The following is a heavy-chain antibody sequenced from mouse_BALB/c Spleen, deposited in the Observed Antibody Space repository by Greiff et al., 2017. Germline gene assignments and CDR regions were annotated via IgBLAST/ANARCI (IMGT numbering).Heavy chain of an antibody. V-gene: IGHV3-2*02. D-gene: IGHD1-2*01. CDR3: ASLYGYYAMDY. J-gene: IGHJ4*01. Sequence: EVKLQESGPGLVKPSQSLSLTCTVTGYSITSDYAWNWNRQFPGNKLEWMGYISYSGSTSYNPSLKSRISITRDTSKNQFFLQLNSVTTEDTATYYCASLYGYYAMDYWGQGTSHRLL. CDR1: GYSITSDYA. CDR2: ISYSGST.